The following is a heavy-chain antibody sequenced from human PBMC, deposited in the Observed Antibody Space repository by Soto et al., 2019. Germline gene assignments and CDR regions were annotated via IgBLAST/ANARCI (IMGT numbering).Heavy chain of an antibody. CDR1: GGSISSGGYF. J-gene: IGHJ4*02. CDR3: AREPSI. CDR2: IYYSGGT. V-gene: IGHV4-31*03. Sequence: QVQLQESGPGLVKPSQTLSLTCTVSGGSISSGGYFWNWIRQHPGKGLEWIGYIYYSGGTYYNPFPMSRVTISGDTAKNQSSLKLSSVTAADTAVYYCAREPSIWGQRTLVTVSS.